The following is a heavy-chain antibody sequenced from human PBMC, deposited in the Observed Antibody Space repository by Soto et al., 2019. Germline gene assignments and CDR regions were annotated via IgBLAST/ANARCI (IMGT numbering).Heavy chain of an antibody. J-gene: IGHJ4*02. CDR1: GFTFSNYA. CDR3: AKVPDCGAYCYSRPSEY. Sequence: EVQLLESGGALVQPGGSLRLSCAASGFTFSNYAINWVRQAPGRRLEWVSVISGSGGTIYYADSVKGRFTISRDNSKNKLYLQMNGLRAEDTAVYDCAKVPDCGAYCYSRPSEYWGQGTLVTVSS. D-gene: IGHD2-21*02. CDR2: ISGSGGTI. V-gene: IGHV3-23*01.